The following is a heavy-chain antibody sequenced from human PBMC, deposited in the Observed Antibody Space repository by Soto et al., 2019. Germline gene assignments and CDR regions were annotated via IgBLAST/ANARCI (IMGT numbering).Heavy chain of an antibody. D-gene: IGHD4-17*01. CDR1: GYTFTSYA. Sequence: QVQLVQSGAEVKKPGASVKVSCKASGYTFTSYAMHWVRQAPGQRLEWMGWINAGNGNTKYSQKFQGRVTITRDTPASTAYMELSSLRSEATAVDYCARGSLVTTAYYYYGMDVWGQGTTVTVSS. CDR2: INAGNGNT. CDR3: ARGSLVTTAYYYYGMDV. J-gene: IGHJ6*02. V-gene: IGHV1-3*01.